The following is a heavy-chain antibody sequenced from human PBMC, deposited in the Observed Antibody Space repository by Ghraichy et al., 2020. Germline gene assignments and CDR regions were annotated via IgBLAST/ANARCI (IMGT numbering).Heavy chain of an antibody. D-gene: IGHD1-26*01. CDR2: ISSSGVST. J-gene: IGHJ4*02. CDR1: GFTFSSYA. Sequence: GGSLRLSCAASGFTFSSYAMSWVRQAPGKGLEWVSGISSSGVSTYYADSVKGRFTISRDNSKNTLYLQMNSLRAEDTAIYHCAKGARGSNYDLYWGQGTLVTVSS. CDR3: AKGARGSNYDLY. V-gene: IGHV3-23*01.